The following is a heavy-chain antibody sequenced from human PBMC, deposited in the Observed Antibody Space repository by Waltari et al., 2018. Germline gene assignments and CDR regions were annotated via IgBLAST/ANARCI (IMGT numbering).Heavy chain of an antibody. V-gene: IGHV1-69*15. D-gene: IGHD6-13*01. Sequence: QVQLVQSGAEVKKPGSSVKVSCQASGGTFSSYAITWVRQAPGQGLEWMGRSIPIFGTANYAQKFQGRVTITADESTSTAYMELSSLRSEDTAVYYCARGGPEGSSWDSPLDYWGQGTLVTVSS. CDR1: GGTFSSYA. CDR2: SIPIFGTA. CDR3: ARGGPEGSSWDSPLDY. J-gene: IGHJ4*02.